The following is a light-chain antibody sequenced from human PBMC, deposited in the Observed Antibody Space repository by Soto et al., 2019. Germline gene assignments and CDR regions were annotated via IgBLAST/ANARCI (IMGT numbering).Light chain of an antibody. CDR1: ISNTGSNA. V-gene: IGLV1-44*01. CDR2: SQN. CDR3: ATCDDTRSAQGV. Sequence: QSVLTQPPSASGAPGLRVTISCSGSISNTGSNAVNWYQHLPGTAPKLLIYSQNQRPSGVPDRFSGSKSGTSASLAISGLQSEDETDYYCATCDDTRSAQGVFGTWPKVTVL. J-gene: IGLJ1*01.